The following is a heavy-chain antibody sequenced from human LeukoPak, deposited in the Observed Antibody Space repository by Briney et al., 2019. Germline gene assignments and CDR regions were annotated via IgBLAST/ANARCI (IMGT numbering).Heavy chain of an antibody. V-gene: IGHV4-61*01. D-gene: IGHD4-17*01. CDR3: ARGRWLED. J-gene: IGHJ4*02. CDR1: GGSVSNGSYY. Sequence: AETLSLTCTVSGGSVSNGSYYWSWIRQPPGKGLEWIGYIYYSGSTNYNPSLKSRVTISVDTSKNQFSLKLSSVTAADTAVYYCARGRWLEDWGQGTLVTVSS. CDR2: IYYSGST.